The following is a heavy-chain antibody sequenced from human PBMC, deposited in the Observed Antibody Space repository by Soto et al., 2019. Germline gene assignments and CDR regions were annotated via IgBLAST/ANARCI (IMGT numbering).Heavy chain of an antibody. J-gene: IGHJ6*02. Sequence: PSETLSLPCNVSGGAIDRGGYYWCWIRQHPGKGLEWIGYIYYTGSTYYNPSLKSRVSISIDTSKNQFSLELISVTAADTAVYYCARVGTSYARRGLDVWGQGTTVTVSS. CDR1: GGAIDRGGYY. D-gene: IGHD7-27*01. CDR2: IYYTGST. V-gene: IGHV4-31*03. CDR3: ARVGTSYARRGLDV.